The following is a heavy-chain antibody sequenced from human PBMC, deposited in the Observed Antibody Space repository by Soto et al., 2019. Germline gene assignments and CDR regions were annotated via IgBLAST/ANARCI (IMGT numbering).Heavy chain of an antibody. CDR3: ARGGGNSGYPGLDL. D-gene: IGHD3-22*01. CDR1: GGSISSGGYY. J-gene: IGHJ2*01. Sequence: QVQLQESGPGLVKPSQTLSLTCTVSGGSISSGGYYWSWIRQHPGKGLEWIGYIYYSGSTYYNPSLKSRVTISVDTSKNQFSLKRGSVTAADTAVYYCARGGGNSGYPGLDLWGRGTLVTVSS. CDR2: IYYSGST. V-gene: IGHV4-31*03.